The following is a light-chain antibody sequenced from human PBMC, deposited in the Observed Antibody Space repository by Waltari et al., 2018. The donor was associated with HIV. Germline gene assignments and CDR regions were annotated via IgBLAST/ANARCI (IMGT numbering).Light chain of an antibody. Sequence: SSELTQDPAVSVALGQPVRITCQGDSLTKYSANWYQQKPGQAPLLILYVKNHYRRSGIPARFSGSTSGTTASLTITGAQADDESDYYCDSRDTNNKHHVFGTGT. CDR3: DSRDTNNKHHV. CDR1: SLTKYS. J-gene: IGLJ1*01. V-gene: IGLV3-19*01. CDR2: VKN.